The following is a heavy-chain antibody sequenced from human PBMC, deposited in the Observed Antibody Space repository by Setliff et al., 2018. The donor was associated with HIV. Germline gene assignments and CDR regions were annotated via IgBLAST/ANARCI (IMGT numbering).Heavy chain of an antibody. CDR2: INHSGST. CDR1: GGSFSGYY. V-gene: IGHV4-34*01. D-gene: IGHD5-18*01. Sequence: SETLSLTCAVYGGSFSGYYWSWIRQPPGKGLEWIGEINHSGSTNYNPSLKSRVTISVDTSKNQFSLKLRSVTAADTVVYYCARGPYYSYVSRLSLSYVYWGQGTLVTVSS. CDR3: ARGPYYSYVSRLSLSYVY. J-gene: IGHJ4*02.